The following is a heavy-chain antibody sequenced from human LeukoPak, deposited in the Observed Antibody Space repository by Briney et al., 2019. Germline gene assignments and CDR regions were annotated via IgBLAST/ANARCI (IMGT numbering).Heavy chain of an antibody. CDR3: ARVRTRYYGMDV. V-gene: IGHV3-74*01. Sequence: PGGSLRLSCAASGFTFSSYWMHWVRQAPGKGLVWFSRINSDGSSTSYADSVKGRFTISRDNAKNTLYLQMNSLRAEDTAVYYCARVRTRYYGMDVWGQGTTVTVSS. J-gene: IGHJ6*02. D-gene: IGHD1-14*01. CDR1: GFTFSSYW. CDR2: INSDGSST.